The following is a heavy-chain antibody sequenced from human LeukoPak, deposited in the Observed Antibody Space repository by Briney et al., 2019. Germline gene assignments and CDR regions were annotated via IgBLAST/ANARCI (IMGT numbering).Heavy chain of an antibody. J-gene: IGHJ6*03. CDR1: GFTFSSYS. V-gene: IGHV3-21*01. Sequence: RGSLRLSCAASGFTFSSYSMNWVRQAPGKGLEWVSSISSSSSYKYYADSVKGRFTISRDNAKNSLYLQMNSLRAEDTAVYYCARVHPRTMDVWGKGTTVTVSS. CDR3: ARVHPRTMDV. CDR2: ISSSSSYK.